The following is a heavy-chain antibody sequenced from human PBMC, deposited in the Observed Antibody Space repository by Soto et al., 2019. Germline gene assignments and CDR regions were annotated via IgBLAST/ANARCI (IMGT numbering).Heavy chain of an antibody. Sequence: SETLSLTCAVSGASIGSGGWWSWVRQPPGKGLEWIAEIFHDGNTNYSPSLKSRVTISVDKSQNQFSLNVYSVTAADTAVYYCEGHEGWTGPDQWGQGTMVTV. CDR3: EGHEGWTGPDQ. J-gene: IGHJ4*02. CDR2: IFHDGNT. V-gene: IGHV4-4*02. CDR1: GASIGSGGW. D-gene: IGHD2-8*02.